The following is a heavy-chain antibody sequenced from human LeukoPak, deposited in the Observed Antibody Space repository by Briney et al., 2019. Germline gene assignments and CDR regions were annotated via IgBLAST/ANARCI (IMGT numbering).Heavy chain of an antibody. J-gene: IGHJ5*02. D-gene: IGHD1-26*01. CDR2: IYSSGST. CDR3: ARETDSGWFDP. Sequence: PSETLSLTCTVSGGSISSYYWSWIRQPAGKGLEWIGRIYSSGSTNYNPSLKSRVTMSVDTSKNPFSLKLSSVTAADTAVYYCARETDSGWFDPWGQGTLVTVSS. V-gene: IGHV4-4*07. CDR1: GGSISSYY.